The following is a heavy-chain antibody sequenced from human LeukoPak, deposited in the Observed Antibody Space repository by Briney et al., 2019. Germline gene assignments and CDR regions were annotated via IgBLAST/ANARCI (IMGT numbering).Heavy chain of an antibody. V-gene: IGHV3-9*01. CDR1: GFTFDDYA. CDR2: ISWNSGSI. CDR3: ARVGLKAYYYYSSGYNNFDY. J-gene: IGHJ4*02. Sequence: QPGRSLRLSCAASGFTFDDYAMRWVRQAPGKGLEWVSGISWNSGSICYADSVKGRFTISRDNAKNSLHLQMNSLRVEDTALYYCARVGLKAYYYYSSGYNNFDYWGQGTLVTVSS. D-gene: IGHD3-22*01.